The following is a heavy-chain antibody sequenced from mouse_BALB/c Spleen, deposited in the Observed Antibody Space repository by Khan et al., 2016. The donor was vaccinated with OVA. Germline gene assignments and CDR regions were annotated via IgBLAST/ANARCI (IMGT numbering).Heavy chain of an antibody. V-gene: IGHV5-17*02. CDR2: IIGYSSTI. J-gene: IGHJ2*01. CDR1: GFTFSSFG. Sequence: EVQLVVSGGGLVQPGGSRKLPCVAPGFTFSSFGLHWVRQALEKGLEWVAYIIGYSSTIYYTDTVKGRFTISRDNPKNTLFLQMTSLRSEDMAMYYCARSYCCGYYVDQWGQGTTLTVSS. D-gene: IGHD1-1*01. CDR3: ARSYCCGYYVDQ.